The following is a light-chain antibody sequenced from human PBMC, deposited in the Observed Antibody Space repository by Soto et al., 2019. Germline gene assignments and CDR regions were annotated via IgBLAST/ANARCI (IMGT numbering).Light chain of an antibody. CDR2: EVI. CDR1: CSDVGSYNL. CDR3: CSYAGSTSLV. Sequence: QSALTQPASVSGSPGQSITISCTGTCSDVGSYNLVSWYQQHPGKAPKVIIYEVIKRPSGVSNRFSGSKSGNTASLTISGLQAEDEADYYCCSYAGSTSLVFGGGTKVTVL. V-gene: IGLV2-23*02. J-gene: IGLJ2*01.